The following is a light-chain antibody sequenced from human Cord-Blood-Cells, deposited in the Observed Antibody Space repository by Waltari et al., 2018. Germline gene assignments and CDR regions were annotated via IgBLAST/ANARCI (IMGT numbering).Light chain of an antibody. Sequence: QSVLTQPPSVYVAPGQRATISCTGSSSTSGAAYAGHWYQQLPVTAPQLLIYGNRDRPSGVPDRFSGSKSGTSASLAITGLQAEDEADYYCQSYDSSLSGYVFGTGTKVTVL. CDR1: SSTSGAAYA. CDR2: GNR. V-gene: IGLV1-40*01. CDR3: QSYDSSLSGYV. J-gene: IGLJ1*01.